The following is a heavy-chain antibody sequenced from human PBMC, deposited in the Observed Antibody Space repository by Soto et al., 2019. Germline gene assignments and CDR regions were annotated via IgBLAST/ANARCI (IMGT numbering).Heavy chain of an antibody. Sequence: QVQLVQSGSEVKKPGASLKVSCKASGYTFSGYAVHWVRRAPGQGLEWMGRINPNNGGTNYAQKFQGRVTVSRDPSIRTAYLELSRLKSDSTAVYFCARSRLAKHYYGITGFYNFSGMDVWGQGTTVTVYS. D-gene: IGHD3-22*01. V-gene: IGHV1-2*06. CDR1: GYTFSGYA. CDR3: ARSRLAKHYYGITGFYNFSGMDV. CDR2: INPNNGGT. J-gene: IGHJ6*02.